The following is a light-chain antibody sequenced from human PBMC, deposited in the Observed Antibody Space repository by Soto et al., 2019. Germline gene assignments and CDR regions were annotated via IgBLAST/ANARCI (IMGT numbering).Light chain of an antibody. CDR3: QQYNGYSGT. CDR1: QSISNF. V-gene: IGKV1-5*03. J-gene: IGKJ1*01. CDR2: KAS. Sequence: DIQLTQSPSTLSASVGDRVIITCRASQSISNFLAWYQQKPGKAPKLLIYKASSLESGVPSRFSGGGSGTEFTLTISTLEPDDFATYYCQQYNGYSGTFGQGTKVEIK.